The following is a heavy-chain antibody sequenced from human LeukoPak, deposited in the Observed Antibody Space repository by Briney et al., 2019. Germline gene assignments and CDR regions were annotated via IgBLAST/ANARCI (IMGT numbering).Heavy chain of an antibody. CDR2: IYYSGST. CDR3: ARGDYDFWSGYLPLDY. D-gene: IGHD3-3*01. V-gene: IGHV4-59*01. Sequence: PSETLSLTCTVSGGSISSYYWSWIRQPPGKGLEWIGYIYYSGSTNYNPSLKSRVTISVDTSKNQFSLKLSSVTAADTAVYYCARGDYDFWSGYLPLDYWGQGTLVTVSS. J-gene: IGHJ4*02. CDR1: GGSISSYY.